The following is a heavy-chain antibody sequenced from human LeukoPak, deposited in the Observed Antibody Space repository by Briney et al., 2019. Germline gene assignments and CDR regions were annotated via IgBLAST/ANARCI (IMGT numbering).Heavy chain of an antibody. J-gene: IGHJ4*02. CDR1: GFTFSSYA. Sequence: PAGSLTLSCAASGFTFSSYAMSWVRQAPGKGLEWVSAISGSGGGTYYADSVKGRFTIFRDNSKNTLYLQMISLGAEDTAVYYCAKAHSGSYFLDYWGQGTLVTVSS. CDR2: ISGSGGGT. V-gene: IGHV3-23*01. CDR3: AKAHSGSYFLDY. D-gene: IGHD1-26*01.